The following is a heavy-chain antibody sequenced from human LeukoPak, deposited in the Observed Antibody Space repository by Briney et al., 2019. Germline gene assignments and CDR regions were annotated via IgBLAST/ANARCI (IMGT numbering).Heavy chain of an antibody. D-gene: IGHD6-13*01. J-gene: IGHJ5*02. CDR3: ARIYLAASGNT. V-gene: IGHV4-39*02. CDR2: IFYTGST. Sequence: SEPLSLTCAVSTDSITSNWWSWVRQPPGKGREWIGNIFYTGSTYYNPSLKSRVTISVDTPKNHFSLRLSSATAADTAVYYCARIYLAASGNTWGQGTLVTVSS. CDR1: TDSITSNW.